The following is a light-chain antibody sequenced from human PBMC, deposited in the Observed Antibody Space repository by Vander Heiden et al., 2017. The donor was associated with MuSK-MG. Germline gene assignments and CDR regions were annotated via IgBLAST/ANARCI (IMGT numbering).Light chain of an antibody. CDR3: QHDNSFPWT. CDR2: DAS. CDR1: QIISIY. Sequence: DNQVTQSPSSLSASVGDRVTITCRASQIISIYLAWYQQKPGRAPNLLIYDASRFESRVPSRFSGSGSRTEFTLTISSLQPDDFATYYSQHDNSFPWTFGQGTKVEI. J-gene: IGKJ1*01. V-gene: IGKV1-5*01.